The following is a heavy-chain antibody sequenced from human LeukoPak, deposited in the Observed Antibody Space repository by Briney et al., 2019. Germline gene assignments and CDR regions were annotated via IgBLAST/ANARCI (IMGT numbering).Heavy chain of an antibody. CDR3: AKTIAAAGAHWYYYYYMDV. CDR1: GGSLSSHY. V-gene: IGHV4-59*11. Sequence: PSETLSLTCTVSGGSLSSHYWSWIRQPPGKGLEWIGYIYYSGSTNYNPSLKSRVTISVDTSKNQFSLKLSSVTAADTAVYYCAKTIAAAGAHWYYYYYMDVWGKGTTVTVSS. CDR2: IYYSGST. D-gene: IGHD6-13*01. J-gene: IGHJ6*03.